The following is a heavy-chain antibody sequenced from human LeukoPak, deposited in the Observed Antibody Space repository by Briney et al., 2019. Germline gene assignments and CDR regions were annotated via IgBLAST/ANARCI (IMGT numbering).Heavy chain of an antibody. CDR3: ARDPYYYDSSGYQS. J-gene: IGHJ5*02. D-gene: IGHD3-22*01. CDR1: GITFSSYW. V-gene: IGHV3-7*01. CDR2: IKQDGSEK. Sequence: GGSLRLSCAASGITFSSYWMSWVRQAPGKGLEWVANIKQDGSEKYYVDSVKGRFTISRDNSKNTLYLQMNSLRAEDTAVYYCARDPYYYDSSGYQSWGQGTLVTVSS.